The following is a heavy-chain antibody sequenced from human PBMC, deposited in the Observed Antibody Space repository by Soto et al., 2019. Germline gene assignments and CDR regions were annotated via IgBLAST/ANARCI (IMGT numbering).Heavy chain of an antibody. J-gene: IGHJ4*02. D-gene: IGHD4-17*01. CDR2: RQTYNGNT. Sequence: GASVKVPCKDSGYTFTSYGISWVRQAPGQGLEWGGWRQTYNGNTNFAQKLQGRVTLTTDTSASTAYKDLSSLRADHTPGYYCARDSDYIIDNWGQGTLVTVSS. CDR3: ARDSDYIIDN. CDR1: GYTFTSYG. V-gene: IGHV1-18*01.